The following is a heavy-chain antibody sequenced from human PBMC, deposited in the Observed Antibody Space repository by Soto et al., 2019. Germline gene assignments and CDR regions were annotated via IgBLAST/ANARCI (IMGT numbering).Heavy chain of an antibody. Sequence: ASVKVSCKASGYTFTSYGISWVRQAPGQGLEWMGWISAYNGNTNYAQKLQGRVTMTTDTSTSTAYMELSSLRSEDTAVYYCAAVPSPPYGDSFNRNYYYYGMDVWGQGTTVTVSS. V-gene: IGHV1-18*01. CDR3: AAVPSPPYGDSFNRNYYYYGMDV. CDR2: ISAYNGNT. D-gene: IGHD4-17*01. J-gene: IGHJ6*02. CDR1: GYTFTSYG.